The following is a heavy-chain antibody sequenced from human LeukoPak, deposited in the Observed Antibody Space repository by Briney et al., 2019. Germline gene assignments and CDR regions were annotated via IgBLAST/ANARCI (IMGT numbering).Heavy chain of an antibody. J-gene: IGHJ4*02. D-gene: IGHD3-3*01. V-gene: IGHV4-34*01. CDR1: GGSFSGYY. CDR3: ARQGLRFLEWLLTPFDY. Sequence: KPSETLSLTCAVYGGSFSGYYWSWIRQPPGKGLEWIGEINHSGSTNYNPSLKSRVTISVDTSKNQFSLKLSSVTAADTAVYYCARQGLRFLEWLLTPFDYWGQGTLVTVSS. CDR2: INHSGST.